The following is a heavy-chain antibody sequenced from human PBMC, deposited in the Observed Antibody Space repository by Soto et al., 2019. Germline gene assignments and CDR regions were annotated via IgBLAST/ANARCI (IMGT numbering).Heavy chain of an antibody. Sequence: QVQLVQSGAEVKKPGSSVKVSCKASGGTFSSYAISWVRQAPGQGLEWMGGIIPIFGTANYAQKFQGRVTITADESTSTAYMELSSLRSEDTAVYYCARDQQGPYYYDSSGYEGGAFDIWGQGTMVTVSS. CDR2: IIPIFGTA. CDR1: GGTFSSYA. V-gene: IGHV1-69*12. CDR3: ARDQQGPYYYDSSGYEGGAFDI. D-gene: IGHD3-22*01. J-gene: IGHJ3*02.